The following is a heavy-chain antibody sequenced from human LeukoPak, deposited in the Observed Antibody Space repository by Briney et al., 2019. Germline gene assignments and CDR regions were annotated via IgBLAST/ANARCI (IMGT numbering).Heavy chain of an antibody. D-gene: IGHD3-10*01. CDR1: GGSFSGYY. Sequence: PSETLSLTCAVYGGSFSGYYWSWIRQPPGKGLEWIGEINHSGSTNYNPSLKSRVTISVDTSKNQFPLKLSSVTAADTAVYYCARGVGRLSLWFREPYFDYWGQGTLVTVSS. CDR3: ARGVGRLSLWFREPYFDY. J-gene: IGHJ4*02. CDR2: INHSGST. V-gene: IGHV4-34*01.